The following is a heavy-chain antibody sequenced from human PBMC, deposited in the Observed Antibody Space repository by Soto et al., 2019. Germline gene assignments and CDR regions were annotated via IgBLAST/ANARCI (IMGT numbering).Heavy chain of an antibody. CDR3: AASINYDILTGYPPRFDY. D-gene: IGHD3-9*01. CDR2: IYSGGST. J-gene: IGHJ4*02. CDR1: GFTVSSNY. Sequence: GGSLRLSCAASGFTVSSNYMSWVRQAPGKGLEWVSVIYSGGSTYYADSVKGRFTISRHNSKKTLYLQMNSLRAEDTAVYYCAASINYDILTGYPPRFDYWGQGTLVTVSS. V-gene: IGHV3-53*04.